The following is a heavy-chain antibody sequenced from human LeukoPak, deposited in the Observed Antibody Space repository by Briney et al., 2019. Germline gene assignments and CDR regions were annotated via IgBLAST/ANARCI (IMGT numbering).Heavy chain of an antibody. CDR3: AKGRSSSWLLYYFDY. J-gene: IGHJ4*02. V-gene: IGHV3-9*03. D-gene: IGHD6-13*01. CDR2: ISWNSGSI. CDR1: GFTFSSYA. Sequence: GGSLRLSCAASGFTFSSYAMHWVRQAPGKGLEWVSGISWNSGSIGYADSVKGRFTISRDNAKNSLYLQMNSRRAEDMALYYCAKGRSSSWLLYYFDYWGQGTLVTVSS.